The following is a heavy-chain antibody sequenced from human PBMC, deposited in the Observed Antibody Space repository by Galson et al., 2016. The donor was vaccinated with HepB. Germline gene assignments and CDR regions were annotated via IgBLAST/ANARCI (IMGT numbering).Heavy chain of an antibody. CDR3: AKEATATTGAKTKRVWYFDL. Sequence: CAISGDSVSSNSAAWNWIRQSPSRGLEWLGRTYYRSKWYNDYAVSVKSRIIVNPDTSKNQFSLQLNSVTPEDTAVYYCAKEATATTGAKTKRVWYFDLWGRGTLVTVSS. CDR2: TYYRSKWYN. CDR1: GDSVSSNSAA. D-gene: IGHD1-7*01. V-gene: IGHV6-1*01. J-gene: IGHJ2*01.